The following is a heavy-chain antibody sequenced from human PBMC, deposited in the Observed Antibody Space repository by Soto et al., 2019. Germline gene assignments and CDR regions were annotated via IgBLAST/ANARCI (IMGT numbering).Heavy chain of an antibody. CDR1: GGSISSYY. CDR2: IYYSGST. D-gene: IGHD1-26*01. V-gene: IGHV4-59*08. Sequence: SETLSLTCTVSGGSISSYYWSWIRQPPGKGLEWIGYIYYSGSTNYNPSLKSRVTISVDTSKNQFSLKLSSVTAADTAVYYCARRYGSAINYWGQGTLVTVSS. J-gene: IGHJ4*02. CDR3: ARRYGSAINY.